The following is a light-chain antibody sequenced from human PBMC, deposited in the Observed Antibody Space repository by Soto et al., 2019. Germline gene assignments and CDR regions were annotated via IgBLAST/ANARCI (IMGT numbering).Light chain of an antibody. CDR1: SSNIGNNY. Sequence: QSVLTQPPSVSAAPGQKLTISCSGSSSNIGNNYVSWFQQLPGTAPKLLIYDSTKRPSGIPDRFSGSKSGTSATLGITGLQTGDEADYYCGAWDSSLSVVIFGGGTKLPS. CDR3: GAWDSSLSVVI. V-gene: IGLV1-51*01. CDR2: DST. J-gene: IGLJ2*01.